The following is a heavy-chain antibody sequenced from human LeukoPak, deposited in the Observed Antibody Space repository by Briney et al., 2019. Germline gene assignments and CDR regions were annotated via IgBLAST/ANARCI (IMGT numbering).Heavy chain of an antibody. CDR3: ARLTYYYGSGSSSVLDY. CDR2: IYYSGST. J-gene: IGHJ4*02. Sequence: PSETLSLTRTVSGGSISSSSYYWGWIRQPPGKGLEWIGSIYYSGSTYYNPSLKSRVTISVDTSKNQFSLKLSSVTAADTAVYYCARLTYYYGSGSSSVLDYWGQGTLVTVSS. V-gene: IGHV4-39*01. CDR1: GGSISSSSYY. D-gene: IGHD3-10*01.